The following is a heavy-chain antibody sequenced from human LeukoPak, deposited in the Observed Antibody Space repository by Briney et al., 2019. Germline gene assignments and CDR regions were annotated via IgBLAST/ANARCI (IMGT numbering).Heavy chain of an antibody. V-gene: IGHV3-21*05. J-gene: IGHJ4*02. CDR3: ARSEHRGRWSLIVEDYFDY. Sequence: GGSLRLSCAASGFTFSTYSMNWVRQAPGKGLEWISYISSTSNIYYADSVKGRFTVSRDKDKNSLFLQINSLRAEDTAVYYCARSEHRGRWSLIVEDYFDYWGQGTLVTVSS. CDR1: GFTFSTYS. CDR2: ISSTSNI. D-gene: IGHD3-22*01.